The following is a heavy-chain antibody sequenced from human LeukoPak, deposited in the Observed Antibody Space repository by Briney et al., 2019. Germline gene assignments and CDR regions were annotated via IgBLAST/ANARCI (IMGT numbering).Heavy chain of an antibody. CDR2: IYHSGST. CDR3: ARDSCSSTSCYLAFDY. Sequence: SETLSLTCTVSGGSISSGGYYWSWIRQPPGKGLEWIGYIYHSGSTYYNPSLKSRVTISVDRSKNQFSLKLSSVTAADTAVYYCARDSCSSTSCYLAFDYWGQGTLVTVSS. V-gene: IGHV4-30-2*01. D-gene: IGHD2-2*01. J-gene: IGHJ4*02. CDR1: GGSISSGGYY.